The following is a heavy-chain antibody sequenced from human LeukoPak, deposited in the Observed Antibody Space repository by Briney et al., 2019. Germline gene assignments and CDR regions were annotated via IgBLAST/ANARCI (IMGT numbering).Heavy chain of an antibody. CDR3: ARVMYSPEKTPEDY. D-gene: IGHD1-26*01. CDR2: ISHDGSNK. Sequence: GRSLRLSCAASGFTFSSSGMHWVRQAPGKGLEWVAVISHDGSNKYYADSVKGRFTISRDNSKNTLYLQMNSLRAEDTAVYYCARVMYSPEKTPEDYWGQGTLVTVSS. CDR1: GFTFSSSG. V-gene: IGHV3-30*03. J-gene: IGHJ4*02.